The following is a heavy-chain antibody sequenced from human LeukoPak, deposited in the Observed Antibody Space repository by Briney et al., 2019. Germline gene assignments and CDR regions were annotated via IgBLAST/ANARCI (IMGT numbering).Heavy chain of an antibody. J-gene: IGHJ4*02. CDR2: IWYDGSNK. V-gene: IGHV3-33*01. CDR1: GFTFSSYG. CDR3: AILPHYDSSGYY. D-gene: IGHD3-22*01. Sequence: GGSQRLSCAASGFTFSSYGMHWVRQAPGKGLEWVAVIWYDGSNKYYAVSVKGRFTISRDNSKNTLYLQMNSLRAEDTAVHYCAILPHYDSSGYYWGQGTLVTVSS.